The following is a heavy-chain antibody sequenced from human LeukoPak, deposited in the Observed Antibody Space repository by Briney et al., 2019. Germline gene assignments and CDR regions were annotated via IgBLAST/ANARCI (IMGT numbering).Heavy chain of an antibody. V-gene: IGHV1-8*01. CDR1: GYTFTSYD. D-gene: IGHD2-15*01. J-gene: IGHJ5*02. CDR3: ARVSLGYCSGSSCYSDWFDP. CDR2: MNPNSGNT. Sequence: GASVKVSCKASGYTFTSYDINWVRQATGQGLEWMGWMNPNSGNTGYAQKFQGRVTMTRNTSISTAYMELSSLRSEDTAVYYCARVSLGYCSGSSCYSDWFDPWGQGTLVTVSS.